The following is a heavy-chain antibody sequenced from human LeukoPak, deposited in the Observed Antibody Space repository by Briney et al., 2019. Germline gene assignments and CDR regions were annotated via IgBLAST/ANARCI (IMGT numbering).Heavy chain of an antibody. CDR1: GYTFSSYG. CDR2: ISAYNGNT. CDR3: ARDSPDGSGTYYNDSPDY. Sequence: ASVKVSCKASGYTFSSYGICWVRQAPGQGLEWMGWISAYNGNTNYRQKLQGRVTMTTDTFTGTAYMDLRSLRSDDTAIYYCARDSPDGSGTYYNDSPDYWGQGTLVTVSS. V-gene: IGHV1-18*01. D-gene: IGHD3-10*01. J-gene: IGHJ4*02.